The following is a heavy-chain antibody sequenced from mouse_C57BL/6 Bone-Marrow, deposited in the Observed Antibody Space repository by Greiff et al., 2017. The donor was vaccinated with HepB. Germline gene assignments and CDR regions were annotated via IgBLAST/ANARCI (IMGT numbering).Heavy chain of an antibody. CDR2: ISDGGSYT. Sequence: EVQLVASGGGFVKPGGSLKLSCAASGFPFSSSAMSWVRQPPEKRLEWVATISDGGSYTYYPDNVKGRFTISRDNAKNNLYLQMSHLKSEDTAMYYCARDRGLYYGNYVNAMDYWGQGTSVTVSS. CDR1: GFPFSSSA. V-gene: IGHV5-4*01. CDR3: ARDRGLYYGNYVNAMDY. D-gene: IGHD2-1*01. J-gene: IGHJ4*01.